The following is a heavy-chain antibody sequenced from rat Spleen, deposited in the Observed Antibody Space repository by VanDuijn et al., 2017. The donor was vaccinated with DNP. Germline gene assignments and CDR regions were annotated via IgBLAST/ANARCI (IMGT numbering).Heavy chain of an antibody. Sequence: EVQLVESGGGLVQPGRSLKLSCAASGFTFGNSYMAWVRQAPKEGLEWVAAISTSGTRTYYPDSVKGRFTISRDNVKSSLFLQMNSLRSEDTATYYCARRRYGYGLFDYWGQGVMVTVSS. J-gene: IGHJ2*01. CDR3: ARRRYGYGLFDY. CDR1: GFTFGNSY. CDR2: ISTSGTRT. V-gene: IGHV5-22*01. D-gene: IGHD1-7*01.